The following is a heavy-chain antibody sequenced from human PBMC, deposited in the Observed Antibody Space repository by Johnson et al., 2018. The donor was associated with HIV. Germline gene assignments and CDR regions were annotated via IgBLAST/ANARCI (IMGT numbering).Heavy chain of an antibody. CDR3: ARPQGTGDAFDI. CDR2: IFSDGTT. V-gene: IGHV3-66*02. J-gene: IGHJ3*02. Sequence: VQLVESGGGLVQPGGSLRLSCAASGFTVSSNYMSWVRQAPGKGLEWVSVIFSDGTTYYAGSVKGRFTISRDNSKNTLYLQMNSLRSEDTAVYYCARPQGTGDAFDIWGQGTMVTVSS. CDR1: GFTVSSNY. D-gene: IGHD1-1*01.